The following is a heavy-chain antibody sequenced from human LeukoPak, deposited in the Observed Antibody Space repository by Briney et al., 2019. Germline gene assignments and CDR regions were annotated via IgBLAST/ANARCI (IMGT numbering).Heavy chain of an antibody. CDR3: ARTGLSFDY. Sequence: TSETLSLTCAVYGGSFSGYYWSWIRQPPGKGLEWIGEINHSGSTNYNPSLKSRVTISVDTSKNQFSLKLSSVTAADTAVYYCARTGLSFDYWGQGTLVTVSS. CDR1: GGSFSGYY. CDR2: INHSGST. J-gene: IGHJ4*02. V-gene: IGHV4-34*01.